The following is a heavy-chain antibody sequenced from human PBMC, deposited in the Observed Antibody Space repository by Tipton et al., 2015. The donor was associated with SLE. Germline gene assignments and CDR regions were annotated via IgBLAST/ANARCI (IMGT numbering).Heavy chain of an antibody. D-gene: IGHD3-16*01. V-gene: IGHV4-61*02. Sequence: TLSLTCTVSGGSISSGSYYWSWIRQPAGKGLEWIGRIYTSGSTNYNPSLKSRVTMSVDVSKNQFFLKLSSVTAADTAVYYCARDLRAIGDRFDPWGQGALVTVSS. CDR1: GGSISSGSYY. CDR3: ARDLRAIGDRFDP. CDR2: IYTSGST. J-gene: IGHJ5*02.